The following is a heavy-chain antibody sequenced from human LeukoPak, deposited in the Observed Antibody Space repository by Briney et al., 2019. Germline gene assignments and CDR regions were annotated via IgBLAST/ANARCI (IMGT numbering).Heavy chain of an antibody. Sequence: GESLKISCKGSGYSFATYWIGWVRQMPGKGLEWMGIIYPGDSDTRYSPSFQGQVTISADKSISTAYLQWSSLKASDTAMYYCARTANFWFDPWGQGTLVPVSS. CDR2: IYPGDSDT. J-gene: IGHJ5*02. D-gene: IGHD4/OR15-4a*01. V-gene: IGHV5-51*01. CDR3: ARTANFWFDP. CDR1: GYSFATYW.